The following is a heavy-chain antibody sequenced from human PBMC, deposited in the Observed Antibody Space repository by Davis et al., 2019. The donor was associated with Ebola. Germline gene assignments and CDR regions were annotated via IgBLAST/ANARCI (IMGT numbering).Heavy chain of an antibody. CDR1: GGSFSGYY. D-gene: IGHD6-13*01. CDR3: ARDQEGSSWYYYYYGMDV. Sequence: MPSETLSLTCAAYGGSFSGYYWSWIRQPPGKGLEWMGEINHHGITSYNPSLKSRVSMSVDTSKKQFSLKVTSVTAADTAVYYCARDQEGSSWYYYYYGMDVWGQGTTVTVSS. J-gene: IGHJ6*02. V-gene: IGHV4-34*01. CDR2: INHHGIT.